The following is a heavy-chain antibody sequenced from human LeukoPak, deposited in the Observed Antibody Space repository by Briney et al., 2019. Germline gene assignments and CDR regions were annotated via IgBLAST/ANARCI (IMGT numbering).Heavy chain of an antibody. V-gene: IGHV3-23*01. Sequence: GGSLRLSCAASGSSFNTYAMSWVRQAPGKGLEWVSAISNTGGSTYYADSVEGRFTISRDKSKNTLSLQMNSLRAEDTAVYYCAQQVGYCSSGSCYFTYWGQGTLVTVSS. CDR3: AQQVGYCSSGSCYFTY. CDR1: GSSFNTYA. J-gene: IGHJ1*01. D-gene: IGHD2-15*01. CDR2: ISNTGGST.